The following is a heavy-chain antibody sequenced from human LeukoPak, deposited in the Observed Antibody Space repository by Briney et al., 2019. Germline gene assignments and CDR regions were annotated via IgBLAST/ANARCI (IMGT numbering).Heavy chain of an antibody. J-gene: IGHJ4*02. CDR2: ISKDGSDK. Sequence: GGSLRLSCAASGFTFSDYAMHWVRQAPGKGLEWVAVISKDGSDKYYPGSVRGRLTISRDNSKNTIYLQMDSLRAEDTAIYYCARDYWWNYDYWGQGTLVTVSS. CDR1: GFTFSDYA. D-gene: IGHD1-7*01. CDR3: ARDYWWNYDY. V-gene: IGHV3-30-3*01.